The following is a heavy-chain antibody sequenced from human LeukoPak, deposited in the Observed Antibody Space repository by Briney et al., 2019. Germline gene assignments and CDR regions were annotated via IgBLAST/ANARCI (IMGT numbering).Heavy chain of an antibody. V-gene: IGHV4-34*01. CDR1: GGSFSGYY. D-gene: IGHD3-22*01. Sequence: SETLSLTCAVYGGSFSGYYWSWIRQPPGKGLEWIGSIYYSGSTYYNPSLKSRVTISVDTSKNQFSLKLNSVTAADTAVYYCAAEGYYDSSGSGTAIDYWGQGTLVTVSS. CDR2: IYYSGST. J-gene: IGHJ4*02. CDR3: AAEGYYDSSGSGTAIDY.